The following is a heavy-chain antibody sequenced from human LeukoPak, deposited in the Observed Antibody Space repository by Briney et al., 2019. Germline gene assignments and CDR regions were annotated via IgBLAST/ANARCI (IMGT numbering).Heavy chain of an antibody. D-gene: IGHD1-26*01. CDR1: GFTFSSYS. V-gene: IGHV3-21*01. CDR2: ISSSSSYI. CDR3: ARVRSGSYYDAFDI. Sequence: GGSLRLSCAASGFTFSSYSMNWVRQAPGKGLEWVSSISSSSSYIYYADSVKGRFTISRDNAKNSLYLQMNSLRAEDTAVYYCARVRSGSYYDAFDIWGQGTMVTVSS. J-gene: IGHJ3*02.